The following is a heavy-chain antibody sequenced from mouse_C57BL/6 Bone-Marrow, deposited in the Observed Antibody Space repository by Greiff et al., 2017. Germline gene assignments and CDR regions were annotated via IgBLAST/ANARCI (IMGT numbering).Heavy chain of an antibody. CDR1: GFTFSSYG. CDR2: ISSGGSYT. CDR3: ARHETYYGNYGAY. D-gene: IGHD2-10*01. Sequence: DVHLVESGGDLVKPGGSLKLSCAASGFTFSSYGMSWVRQTPDKRLEWVATISSGGSYTYYPDSVKGRFTISRDNAKNTRYLQMSSLESEDTAMYYCARHETYYGNYGAYWGQGTLVTVSA. J-gene: IGHJ3*01. V-gene: IGHV5-6*01.